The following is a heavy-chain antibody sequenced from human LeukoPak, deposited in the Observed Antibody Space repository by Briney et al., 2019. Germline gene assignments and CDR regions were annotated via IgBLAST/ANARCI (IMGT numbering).Heavy chain of an antibody. V-gene: IGHV4-39*02. D-gene: IGHD3-10*01. CDR2: GSS. Sequence: SETLSLTCTVSGGSISSGSYYWGWVSQPPGKGLAWIGSGSSHYNPSLKSRVTISVDTSRNHFSLKLSSVTAADTAVYYCARIGGYMVWRVQNWFDPWGQGTLVTVSS. CDR1: GGSISSGSYY. CDR3: ARIGGYMVWRVQNWFDP. J-gene: IGHJ5*02.